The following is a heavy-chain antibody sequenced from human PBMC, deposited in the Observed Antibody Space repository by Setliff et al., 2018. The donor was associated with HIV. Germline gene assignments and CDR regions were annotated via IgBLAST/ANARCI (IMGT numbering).Heavy chain of an antibody. CDR3: ARANIYSDAFDI. D-gene: IGHD2-21*01. V-gene: IGHV7-4-1*02. CDR2: ISSNTGNP. Sequence: ASVKVSCKASGYTFTSYGMNWVRQAPGQGVEWMGWISSNTGNPTYAQDFTGRFVSSLDTSVNTAYLQITTLKAEDSAVYYCARANIYSDAFDIWGQGTMVTVSS. J-gene: IGHJ3*02. CDR1: GYTFTSYG.